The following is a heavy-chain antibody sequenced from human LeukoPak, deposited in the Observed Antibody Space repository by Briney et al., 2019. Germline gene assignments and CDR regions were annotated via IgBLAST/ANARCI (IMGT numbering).Heavy chain of an antibody. Sequence: SETLSLTCTVFGGSISSYYWSWIRQPPGKGLEWIGEINHSGSTNYNPSLKSRVTISVDTSKNQFSLKLSSVTAADTAVYYCARTPTNGYYYYGMDVWGQGTTVTVSS. CDR1: GGSISSYY. V-gene: IGHV4-34*01. J-gene: IGHJ6*02. CDR3: ARTPTNGYYYYGMDV. CDR2: INHSGST. D-gene: IGHD1-1*01.